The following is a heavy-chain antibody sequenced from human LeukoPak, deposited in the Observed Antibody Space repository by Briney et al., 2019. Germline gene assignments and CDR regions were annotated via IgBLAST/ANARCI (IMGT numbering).Heavy chain of an antibody. CDR1: GFSFSDFE. Sequence: GGSLRLSCAASGFSFSDFEMNWVRQAPGKGLEWVAFIRYDASDKYYADSVKGRFTISRDNSKNTLYLQMNSLRAEDTAVYYCARWEGYFDFWGQGTLVTVSS. J-gene: IGHJ4*02. V-gene: IGHV3-30*02. D-gene: IGHD1-26*01. CDR2: IRYDASDK. CDR3: ARWEGYFDF.